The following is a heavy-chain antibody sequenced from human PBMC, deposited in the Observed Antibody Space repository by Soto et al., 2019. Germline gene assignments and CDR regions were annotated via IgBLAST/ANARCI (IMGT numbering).Heavy chain of an antibody. V-gene: IGHV4-4*02. CDR1: GGSISSSNW. CDR2: IYHSGST. D-gene: IGHD2-15*01. Sequence: SETLSLTCAVSGGSISSSNWWSWVRQPPGKGLEWIGEIYHSGSTNYNPSLKSRVTISVDKSKNQFSLKLSSVTAADTAVYYCARDGQYCSGGSCYFDYWGQGTLVTVSS. CDR3: ARDGQYCSGGSCYFDY. J-gene: IGHJ4*02.